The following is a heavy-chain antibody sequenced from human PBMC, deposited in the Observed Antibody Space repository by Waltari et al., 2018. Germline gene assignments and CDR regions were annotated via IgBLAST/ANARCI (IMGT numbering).Heavy chain of an antibody. Sequence: QVQLQQWGAGLLKPSETLSLTCAVYGGSFSGYYWSWIRQPPGKGLEWVGEINHSGSTNYNPSLKSRVTISVDTSKNQFSLKLSSVTAADTAVYYCARGGGGLAAPFYWGQGTLVTVSS. CDR2: INHSGST. D-gene: IGHD6-6*01. V-gene: IGHV4-34*01. CDR1: GGSFSGYY. J-gene: IGHJ4*02. CDR3: ARGGGGLAAPFY.